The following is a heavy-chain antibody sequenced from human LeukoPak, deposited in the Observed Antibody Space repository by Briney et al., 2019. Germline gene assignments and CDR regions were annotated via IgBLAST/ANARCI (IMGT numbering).Heavy chain of an antibody. D-gene: IGHD3-3*01. Sequence: SETLSLTCAVHGGSFSGYYWSWIRQPPGKGLEWIGEINHSGSTNYNPSLKSRVTISVDTSKNQFSLKLSSVTAADTAVYYCARKWASGYAFYYYYGMDVWGQGTTVTVSS. CDR2: INHSGST. CDR1: GGSFSGYY. V-gene: IGHV4-34*01. CDR3: ARKWASGYAFYYYYGMDV. J-gene: IGHJ6*02.